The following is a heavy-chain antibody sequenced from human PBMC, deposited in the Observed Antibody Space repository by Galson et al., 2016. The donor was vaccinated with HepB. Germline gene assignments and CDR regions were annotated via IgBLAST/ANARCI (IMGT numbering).Heavy chain of an antibody. D-gene: IGHD4-17*01. Sequence: SETLSLTCTVSGAFVNSSSYYWGWIRQPPGKGLEWIGSIHYTGTTFYNASLKSRVVMSVDTSMNQFSLRLSSVTAADTSVYYCVKTADYGDLYYFDSWGQGRQVTVSS. J-gene: IGHJ4*02. CDR3: VKTADYGDLYYFDS. V-gene: IGHV4-39*01. CDR2: IHYTGTT. CDR1: GAFVNSSSYY.